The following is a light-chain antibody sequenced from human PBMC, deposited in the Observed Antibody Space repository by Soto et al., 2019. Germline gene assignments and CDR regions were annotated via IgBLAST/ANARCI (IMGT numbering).Light chain of an antibody. CDR2: MVS. V-gene: IGKV1-5*03. Sequence: IPRTQSPSILSASVGDRVTITGRASQNSRRFAWYQQKPGKVPKLLIYMVSTLESGVQYRFSGSGSGTEFTLNISSLQPDDFAIYYCQQYEDYSFTFGQGTKLEIK. J-gene: IGKJ2*01. CDR1: QNSRR. CDR3: QQYEDYSFT.